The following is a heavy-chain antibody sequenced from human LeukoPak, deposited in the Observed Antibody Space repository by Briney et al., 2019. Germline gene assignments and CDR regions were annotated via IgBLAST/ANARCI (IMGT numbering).Heavy chain of an antibody. J-gene: IGHJ5*01. CDR1: GFTISDYW. D-gene: IGHD3-10*01. CDR3: TRDRVLGSGSSDS. CDR2: IRGDGNDM. Sequence: GGSLRLSCAASGFTISDYWMHWVRQAPGKGLVWVSRIRGDGNDMNYADSVKGRFTISRDNAKNMVYLQINSLRADDTAVYYCTRDRVLGSGSSDSWGQGTLVTVST. V-gene: IGHV3-74*01.